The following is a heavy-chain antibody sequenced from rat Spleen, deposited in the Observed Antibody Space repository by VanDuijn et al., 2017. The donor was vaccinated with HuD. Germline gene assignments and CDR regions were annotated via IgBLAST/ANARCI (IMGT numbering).Heavy chain of an antibody. CDR2: IWTGGST. Sequence: QVQLKESGPGLVQPSQTLSLTCTVSGFSLTSYNVHWVRQPTGKGLEWMGIIWTGGSTDYNSALKSRLSISRDTSKSQVFLKMNSLQTEDTAIYYCTREDVMDAWGQGASVTVSS. CDR1: GFSLTSYN. J-gene: IGHJ4*01. CDR3: TREDVMDA. V-gene: IGHV2-30*01.